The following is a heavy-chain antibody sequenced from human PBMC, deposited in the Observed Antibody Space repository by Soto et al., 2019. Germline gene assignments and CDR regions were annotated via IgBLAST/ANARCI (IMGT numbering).Heavy chain of an antibody. CDR2: IKQDGSEK. CDR1: GFTFSSYW. CDR3: ARDPESGGYPYYYGMDV. J-gene: IGHJ6*02. Sequence: GGSLRLSCAASGFTFSSYWMSWVRQAPGKGLEWVANIKQDGSEKYYVDSVKGRFTISRDNAKNSLSLQMNSLRAEDTAVYYCARDPESGGYPYYYGMDVWGQGTTVTVSS. V-gene: IGHV3-7*05. D-gene: IGHD1-26*01.